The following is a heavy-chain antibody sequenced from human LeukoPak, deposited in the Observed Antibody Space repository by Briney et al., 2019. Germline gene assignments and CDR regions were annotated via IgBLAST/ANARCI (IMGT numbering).Heavy chain of an antibody. Sequence: GGSLRLSCAASGFTFSDYAMHWVHQAPGKGLAWVAFIQSDGINKYYADSVKGRFTISRDNSKNALYLQMNSLRVEDTAVYYCAKDSYSSSFAYWGRGTLVTVSS. D-gene: IGHD6-13*01. V-gene: IGHV3-30*02. J-gene: IGHJ4*02. CDR1: GFTFSDYA. CDR3: AKDSYSSSFAY. CDR2: IQSDGINK.